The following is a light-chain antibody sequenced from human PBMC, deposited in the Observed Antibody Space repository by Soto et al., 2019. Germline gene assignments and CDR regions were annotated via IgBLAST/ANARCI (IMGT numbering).Light chain of an antibody. J-gene: IGKJ5*01. CDR2: GAS. CDR3: EQYTNWPIT. CDR1: QSVSSSY. V-gene: IGKV3-20*01. Sequence: EIVLTQSPGTLSMSPGERATLSCRASQSVSSSYLAWYQQKPGQAPRLLIYGASSRATGIPDRFSGSGSGTEFTLTINSLQSEDFAVYYCEQYTNWPITFGQGTRLEIK.